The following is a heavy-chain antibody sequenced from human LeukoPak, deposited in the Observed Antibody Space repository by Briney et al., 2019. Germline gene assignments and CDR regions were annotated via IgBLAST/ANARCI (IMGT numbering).Heavy chain of an antibody. CDR3: AGGTRLRYFDWLPSGSRLCFDY. D-gene: IGHD3-9*01. CDR1: GGSFSGYY. V-gene: IGHV4-34*01. CDR2: INHSGST. Sequence: SETLSLTCAVYGGSFSGYYWSWIRQPPGKGLEWIGEINHSGSTNYNPSLKSRVTISVDTSKNQFSLKLSSVTAADTAVYYCAGGTRLRYFDWLPSGSRLCFDYWGQGTLVTVSS. J-gene: IGHJ4*02.